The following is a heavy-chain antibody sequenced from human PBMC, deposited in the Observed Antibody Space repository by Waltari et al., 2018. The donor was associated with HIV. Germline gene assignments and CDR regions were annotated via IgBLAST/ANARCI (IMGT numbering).Heavy chain of an antibody. Sequence: EPGPGLVKPSETLSLTCTAPGASISSYYCSWIRQPQGKGLEWIWYINYSGSTNHNPSLKSRVTTSLDTSKNQSSLKLSSVTAADTAFSYCARDNSGSNDYWGQGTLVTVSP. D-gene: IGHD1-26*01. CDR3: ARDNSGSNDY. V-gene: IGHV4-59*01. CDR2: INYSGST. J-gene: IGHJ4*02. CDR1: GASISSYY.